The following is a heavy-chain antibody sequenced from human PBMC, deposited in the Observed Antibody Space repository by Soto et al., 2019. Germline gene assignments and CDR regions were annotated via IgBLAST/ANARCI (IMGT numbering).Heavy chain of an antibody. Sequence: PGESLKISCKGSGYSFTSYWISWVRQMPGKGLEWMGRIDPSDSYTSYSPSFQGHVTISADKSISTAYLQWSSLKASDTAMYYCARPSEAVAGTPSYYYGMDVWGQGTTVTVS. CDR3: ARPSEAVAGTPSYYYGMDV. J-gene: IGHJ6*02. CDR1: GYSFTSYW. V-gene: IGHV5-10-1*01. D-gene: IGHD6-19*01. CDR2: IDPSDSYT.